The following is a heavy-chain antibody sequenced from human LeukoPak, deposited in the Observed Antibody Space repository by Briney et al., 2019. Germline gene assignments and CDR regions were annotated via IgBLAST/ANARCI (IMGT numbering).Heavy chain of an antibody. Sequence: ASVTVSFTASGYTFTSYDISWVRQAPGQGLEWMGWMSPNSGNTGYAQKFQGRVTMTRNTSISTAYMELSSLRSEDTAVYYCARTITLIVVAMGFWGQGTLVTVSS. CDR2: MSPNSGNT. J-gene: IGHJ4*02. CDR1: GYTFTSYD. V-gene: IGHV1-8*01. CDR3: ARTITLIVVAMGF. D-gene: IGHD3-22*01.